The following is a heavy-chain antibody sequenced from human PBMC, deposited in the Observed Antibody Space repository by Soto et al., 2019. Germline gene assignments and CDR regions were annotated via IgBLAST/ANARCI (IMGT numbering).Heavy chain of an antibody. V-gene: IGHV1-2*02. D-gene: IGHD3-3*01. CDR3: ARALPKAITVYGVVLDY. CDR2: INPHNGGT. J-gene: IGHJ4*02. CDR1: GYTFTGTY. Sequence: ASVKVSCKASGYTFTGTYIHWVRQAPGQGLEWMGRINPHNGGTHFAQKFQGRVTMTSDTSISTTYMELNSLRPDDTAVYYCARALPKAITVYGVVLDYWGPGALVTVYS.